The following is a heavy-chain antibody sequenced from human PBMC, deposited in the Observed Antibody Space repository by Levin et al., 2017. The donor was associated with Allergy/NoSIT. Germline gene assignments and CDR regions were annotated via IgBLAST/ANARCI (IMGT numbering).Heavy chain of an antibody. J-gene: IGHJ5*02. CDR3: ARDTGGWYFDR. CDR1: GSTTSLFY. CDR2: INHSGST. D-gene: IGHD3-16*01. Sequence: SETLSLTCTVSGSTTSLFYWNWIRQTPGKGLEWLGYINHSGSTKYNPSLKSRVTISLDKSKNQFSLLLTSVTAADTAVYYCARDTGGWYFDRWGQGTLVTVSS. V-gene: IGHV4-59*01.